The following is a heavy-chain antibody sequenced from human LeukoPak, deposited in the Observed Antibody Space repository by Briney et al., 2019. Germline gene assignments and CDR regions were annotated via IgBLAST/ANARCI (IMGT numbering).Heavy chain of an antibody. D-gene: IGHD1-26*01. J-gene: IGHJ3*02. CDR3: AKLQDSGSYLDAFDI. CDR1: GFTVSNNY. CDR2: IYSGGSR. Sequence: PGGSLRLSCAASGFTVSNNYMSWVRQAPGKGLEWVSVIYSGGSRYYADSVKGRFTISRDNSKNTLYLQMNSLRAEDTAVYYCAKLQDSGSYLDAFDIWGQGTMVTVSS. V-gene: IGHV3-53*01.